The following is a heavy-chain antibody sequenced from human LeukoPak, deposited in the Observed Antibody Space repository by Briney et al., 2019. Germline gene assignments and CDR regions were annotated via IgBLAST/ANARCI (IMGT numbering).Heavy chain of an antibody. Sequence: SETLSLTCAVYGGSFSGYYWSWVRQPPGKGLEWVGEVFHSGITNYNPSLKSRVTISVDTSKNQFSLKLSSVTAADTAVYYCARRTKDYYYYYMDVWGKGTTVTISS. V-gene: IGHV4-34*12. CDR2: VFHSGIT. CDR1: GGSFSGYY. J-gene: IGHJ6*03. CDR3: ARRTKDYYYYYMDV. D-gene: IGHD2-8*01.